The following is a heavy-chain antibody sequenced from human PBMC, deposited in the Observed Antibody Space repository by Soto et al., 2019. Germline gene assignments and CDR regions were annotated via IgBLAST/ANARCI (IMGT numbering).Heavy chain of an antibody. CDR2: ISGTGADS. V-gene: IGHV3-23*04. Sequence: EVQLVESGGGLEQPGGSLRLACAASGFTLSTHAMSWVRQTPGKGLEWVSHISGTGADSQYADSVKGRFTISRDNSKNMLFLQMDSLRVEDTAVYYCAGDGYKHLPFDYWGQGTPVTVSS. CDR3: AGDGYKHLPFDY. D-gene: IGHD1-1*01. J-gene: IGHJ4*02. CDR1: GFTLSTHA.